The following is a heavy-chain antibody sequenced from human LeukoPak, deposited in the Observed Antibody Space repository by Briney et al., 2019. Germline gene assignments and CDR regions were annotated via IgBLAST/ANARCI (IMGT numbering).Heavy chain of an antibody. CDR3: SRAPSYYFDY. CDR2: IWYDGSNK. J-gene: IGHJ4*02. Sequence: GRSLRLSCAASGFTFSSYGMHWVRQAPGKGLEWVAVIWYDGSNKYYADSVKGRFTISRDNSKNTLYLQMNSLRAEDTAVYYCSRAPSYYFDYWGQGTLVTVSS. CDR1: GFTFSSYG. V-gene: IGHV3-33*01.